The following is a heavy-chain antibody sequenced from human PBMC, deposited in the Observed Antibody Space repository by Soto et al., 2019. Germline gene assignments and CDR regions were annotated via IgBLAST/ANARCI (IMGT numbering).Heavy chain of an antibody. V-gene: IGHV3-23*01. CDR1: GFSFSSYA. CDR2: VSGSGGST. D-gene: IGHD6-19*01. Sequence: GGSLRLSCAASGFSFSSYAMSWVRQAPGKGLEWVSTVSGSGGSTYYADSVRGRFTISRDNSKNTLYLQMISLRADDTAVYYCAKGGDGSGWYPDYFDYWGQGTLVTVSS. CDR3: AKGGDGSGWYPDYFDY. J-gene: IGHJ4*02.